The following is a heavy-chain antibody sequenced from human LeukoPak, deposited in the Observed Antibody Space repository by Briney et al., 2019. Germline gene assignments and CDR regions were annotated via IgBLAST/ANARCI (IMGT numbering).Heavy chain of an antibody. V-gene: IGHV3-23*01. D-gene: IGHD6-6*01. CDR2: ISGSGGST. CDR1: GFTFSSYA. Sequence: GGPLRLSCAASGFTFSSYAMSWVRQAPGKGLEWVSAISGSGGSTYYADSVKGRFTISRDNSKNTLYLQMNSLRAEDTAVYYCAKDLLGSSSVLDYWGQGTLVTVSS. J-gene: IGHJ4*02. CDR3: AKDLLGSSSVLDY.